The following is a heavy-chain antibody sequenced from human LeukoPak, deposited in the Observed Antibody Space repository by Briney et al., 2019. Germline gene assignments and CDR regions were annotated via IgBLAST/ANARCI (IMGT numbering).Heavy chain of an antibody. CDR3: ARRAVAGRYYGMDV. J-gene: IGHJ6*02. D-gene: IGHD6-19*01. V-gene: IGHV4-59*08. CDR1: GGSFSGYY. Sequence: SETLSLTCAVYGGSFSGYYWSWLRQPPGKGLEGIGYIYYSGSTNYNPSLKSRVTISVDTSKNQSSLKLSSVTAADTAVYYCARRAVAGRYYGMDVWGQGTTVTVSS. CDR2: IYYSGST.